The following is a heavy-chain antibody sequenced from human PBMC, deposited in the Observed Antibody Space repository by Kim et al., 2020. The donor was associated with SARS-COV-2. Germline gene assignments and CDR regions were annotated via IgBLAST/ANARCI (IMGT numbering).Heavy chain of an antibody. J-gene: IGHJ4*02. V-gene: IGHV3-74*01. CDR1: GFSFKTYW. CDR3: TRKISGSLAFEF. D-gene: IGHD1-26*01. CDR2: INSDGSSP. Sequence: GGSLRLSCVASGFSFKTYWMYWVRQAPGKGLVWVSRINSDGSSPRYADSVKGRFTISRDNANNTVYLQMNSLTSEDTAVYYCTRKISGSLAFEFWGQGTLVTVSS.